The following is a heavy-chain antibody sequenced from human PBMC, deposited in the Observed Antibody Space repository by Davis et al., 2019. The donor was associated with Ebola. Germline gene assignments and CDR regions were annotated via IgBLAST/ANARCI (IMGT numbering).Heavy chain of an antibody. CDR2: IWYDGSNK. D-gene: IGHD6-6*01. J-gene: IGHJ4*02. CDR3: TSFYSSSAGRPKNFDY. CDR1: GFTFSSYG. Sequence: GGSLRLSCAASGFTFSSYGMHWVRQAPGKGLEWVAVIWYDGSNKYYADSVKGRFTISRDNSKNTAYLQMNSLKTEDTAVYYCTSFYSSSAGRPKNFDYWGQGTLVTVSS. V-gene: IGHV3-33*08.